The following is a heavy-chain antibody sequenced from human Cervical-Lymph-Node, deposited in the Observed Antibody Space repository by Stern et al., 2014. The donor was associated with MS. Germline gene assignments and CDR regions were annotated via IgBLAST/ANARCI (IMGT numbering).Heavy chain of an antibody. J-gene: IGHJ4*02. Sequence: EVQLVESGGGVIQPGGSLRLSCTASGFTVSRDYMTWVRQAPGKGLEWVSLITNVGSTFYTASVKGRFTISRDDSKNTVYLHMTSRRAEDTAMYYCARDTSSPERSDWWGQGTLVTVSS. V-gene: IGHV3-53*01. CDR3: ARDTSSPERSDW. D-gene: IGHD1-1*01. CDR1: GFTVSRDY. CDR2: ITNVGST.